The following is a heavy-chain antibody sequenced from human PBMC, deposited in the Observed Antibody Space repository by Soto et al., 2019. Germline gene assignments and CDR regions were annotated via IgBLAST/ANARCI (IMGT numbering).Heavy chain of an antibody. D-gene: IGHD6-13*01. CDR2: ISYDGSNK. J-gene: IGHJ4*02. V-gene: IGHV3-30-3*01. Sequence: GGSLRLSCAASGFTFSSYAMHWVRQAPGKGLEWVAVISYDGSNKYYADSVKGRFTISRDNSKNTLYLQMNSLRAEDTAVYYCAREGIAGIDYWGQGTLVTVSS. CDR1: GFTFSSYA. CDR3: AREGIAGIDY.